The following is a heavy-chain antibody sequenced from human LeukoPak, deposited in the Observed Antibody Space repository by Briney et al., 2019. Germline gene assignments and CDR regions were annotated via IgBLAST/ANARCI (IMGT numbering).Heavy chain of an antibody. CDR1: GFTFSSYA. CDR3: AKIPRYSGTYDAFDI. V-gene: IGHV3-23*01. D-gene: IGHD1-26*01. J-gene: IGHJ3*02. Sequence: PGGSLRLSCAASGFTFSSYAMSWVRQAPGKGLEWVSAISGSGGSTYYADSVKGRFTISRDNSKNTLYLQMSSLRAEDTAVYYCAKIPRYSGTYDAFDIWGQGTMVTVSS. CDR2: ISGSGGST.